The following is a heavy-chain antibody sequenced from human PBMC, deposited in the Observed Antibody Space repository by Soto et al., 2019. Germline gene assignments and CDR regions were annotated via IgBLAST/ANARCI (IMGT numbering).Heavy chain of an antibody. CDR3: AGGQGDCSGGSCYSWY. V-gene: IGHV1-18*01. J-gene: IGHJ4*02. CDR2: ISAYNGNT. CDR1: GYTFTSYG. Sequence: QVQLVQSGAEVKKPGASVKVSCKASGYTFTSYGISWVRQAPGQGLEWMGWISAYNGNTNYAQKLQGRVAMTTGTSRSTAYMELRRLRSDDTAVYYCAGGQGDCSGGSCYSWYWGQGTLVTVSS. D-gene: IGHD2-15*01.